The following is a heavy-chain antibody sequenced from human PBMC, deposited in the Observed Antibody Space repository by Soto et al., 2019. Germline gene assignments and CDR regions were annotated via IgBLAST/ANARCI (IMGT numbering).Heavy chain of an antibody. CDR3: ARGNRAAAAGTRSYYMDV. CDR2: INPSGGST. Sequence: GASVKVSCKASGYTFTSYYMHWVRQAPGQGLEWMGIINPSGGSTSYAQKFQGRVTMTRDTSTSTVYMELSSLRSEDTAVYYCARGNRAAAAGTRSYYMDVWGKGTTVTVSS. D-gene: IGHD6-13*01. CDR1: GYTFTSYY. J-gene: IGHJ6*03. V-gene: IGHV1-46*03.